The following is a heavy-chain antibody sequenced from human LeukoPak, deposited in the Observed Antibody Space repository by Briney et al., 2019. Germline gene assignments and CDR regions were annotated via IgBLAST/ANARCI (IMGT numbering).Heavy chain of an antibody. CDR2: ISYDGSNI. CDR1: GFTFSSYA. Sequence: GGSLRLSCAASGFTFSSYAMHWVRQAPGKGLEWVAVISYDGSNIYNADFVKGRFTISRDNSKNTLHLQMNSLRAEDTAVYCCARSHSSWYGPRFDPWGQGTLVTVSS. D-gene: IGHD6-13*01. J-gene: IGHJ5*02. V-gene: IGHV3-30-3*01. CDR3: ARSHSSWYGPRFDP.